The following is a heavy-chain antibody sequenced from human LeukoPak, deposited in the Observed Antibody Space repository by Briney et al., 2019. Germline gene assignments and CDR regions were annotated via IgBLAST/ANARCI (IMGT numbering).Heavy chain of an antibody. V-gene: IGHV7-4-1*02. CDR1: GYTFTTYA. CDR2: INTNTGNP. J-gene: IGHJ4*02. D-gene: IGHD6-19*01. CDR3: ARGRGAVAGTGNTYYFDY. Sequence: ASVKVSCKASGYTFTTYAMNWVRQAPGQGLEWMGWINTNTGNPTYAQGFTGRFVFSLDTSVSAAYLQISSLKAEDTAVYYCARGRGAVAGTGNTYYFDYWGQGTLAPSPQ.